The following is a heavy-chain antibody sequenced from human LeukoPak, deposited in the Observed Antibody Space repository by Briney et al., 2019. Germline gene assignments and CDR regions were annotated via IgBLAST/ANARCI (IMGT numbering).Heavy chain of an antibody. CDR2: IRHDGSHT. J-gene: IGHJ4*02. CDR1: GFTFSSYG. Sequence: GGSLRLSCTASGFTFSSYGMHWVRQAPGKGLEWVAFIRHDGSHTYFADSVKGRFTISRDNSKNTLFVQMNSLRAEDTAVYYCAIFQHNFDYWGQGSLVTVSS. V-gene: IGHV3-30*02. D-gene: IGHD2-21*01. CDR3: AIFQHNFDY.